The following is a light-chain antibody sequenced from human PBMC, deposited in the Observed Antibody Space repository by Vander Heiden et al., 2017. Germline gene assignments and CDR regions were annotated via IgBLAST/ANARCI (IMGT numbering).Light chain of an antibody. CDR3: YSAADNIGV. CDR2: KDS. V-gene: IGLV3-27*01. Sequence: SYKLTQPSSVSVSPGQTARITCSGDVLTKKYARWFQQKPGQAPVLVIYKDSERPSGIPERFSGSSSGTTVTLTISGAQVEDEADYYCYSAADNIGVFGGGTKLTVL. CDR1: VLTKKY. J-gene: IGLJ3*02.